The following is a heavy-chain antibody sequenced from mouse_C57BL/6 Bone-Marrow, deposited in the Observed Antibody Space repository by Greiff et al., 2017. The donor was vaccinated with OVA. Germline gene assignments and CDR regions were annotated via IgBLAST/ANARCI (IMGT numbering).Heavy chain of an antibody. J-gene: IGHJ2*01. CDR1: GYAFSSSW. V-gene: IGHV1-82*01. CDR3: ARWGVYGNSFDY. CDR2: IYPGDGDT. Sequence: VQRVESGPELVKPGASVKISCKASGYAFSSSWMNWVKQRPGKGLEWIGRIYPGDGDTNYNGKFKGKATLTADKSSSTAYMQLSSLTSEDSAVYFCARWGVYGNSFDYWGQGTTLTVSS. D-gene: IGHD2-1*01.